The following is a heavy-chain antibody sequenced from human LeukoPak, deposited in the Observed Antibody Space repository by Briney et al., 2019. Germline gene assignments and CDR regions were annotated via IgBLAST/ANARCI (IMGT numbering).Heavy chain of an antibody. V-gene: IGHV3-7*01. D-gene: IGHD4-17*01. CDR2: ITPDGSEK. Sequence: ARGSLRLSCAASGFTASGYNISNHWLNWLRQAPGKGLKWVANITPDGSEKYYVDSMKGRFTISRANARNFLYLQMNSLRVEDGAVYYCASRGSQASDDGIYWGQGALVTVSS. J-gene: IGHJ4*02. CDR3: ASRGSQASDDGIY. CDR1: GFTASGYNISNHW.